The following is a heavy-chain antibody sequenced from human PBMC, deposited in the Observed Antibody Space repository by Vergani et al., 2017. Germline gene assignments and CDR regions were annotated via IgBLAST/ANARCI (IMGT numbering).Heavy chain of an antibody. CDR2: INSDGSST. CDR1: GLTSSSSW. CDR3: ARGRITMVRGVTDYGMDV. D-gene: IGHD3-10*01. Sequence: EVQLVESGGGLVQPGGSLSLSCAASGLTSSSSWMHWVRQAPGKGLVWVSRINSDGSSTSYADSVKGRFTISRDNAKNTLYLQMNSLRAEDTAVYYCARGRITMVRGVTDYGMDVWGQGTTVTVSS. J-gene: IGHJ6*02. V-gene: IGHV3-74*01.